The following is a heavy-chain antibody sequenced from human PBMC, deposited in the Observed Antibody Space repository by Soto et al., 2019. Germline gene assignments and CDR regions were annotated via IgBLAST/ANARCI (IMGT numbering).Heavy chain of an antibody. Sequence: VQLVQSGAEVKKPGSSVRVSCRSSGDTFSSYIVNWLRLAPGRGLEWMGRVIPVLTTTDYAQNFRGRVTISADRSMNTVYLDLSSLRSDDTAVYYCARRRYCGYDCYHKHYYGMDVWGPGSLVTVAS. CDR3: ARRRYCGYDCYHKHYYGMDV. CDR2: VIPVLTTT. CDR1: GDTFSSYI. J-gene: IGHJ6*02. V-gene: IGHV1-69*08. D-gene: IGHD2-21*02.